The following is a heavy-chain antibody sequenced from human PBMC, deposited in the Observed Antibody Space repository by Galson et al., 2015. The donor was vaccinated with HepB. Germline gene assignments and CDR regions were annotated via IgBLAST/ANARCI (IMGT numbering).Heavy chain of an antibody. Sequence: TLSLTCTVPGDSISSTSHYWGWIRQPPGKGLEWIGNIYYSGSPYYNPSLKSRVTMSVDTSKNQFSLKLTSVTAADTAVYYCVRLMGVEPADSWGQGTLVAVSS. V-gene: IGHV4-39*01. J-gene: IGHJ4*02. CDR1: GDSISSTSHY. CDR2: IYYSGSP. D-gene: IGHD2-2*01. CDR3: VRLMGVEPADS.